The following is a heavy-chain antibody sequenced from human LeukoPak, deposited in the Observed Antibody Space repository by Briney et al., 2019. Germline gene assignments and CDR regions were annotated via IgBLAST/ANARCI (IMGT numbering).Heavy chain of an antibody. CDR3: AAEAAYYYDSRDAFDV. D-gene: IGHD3-22*01. Sequence: SVKVSCKASAFTFTSSAVQWVRQARAQRLEWIGWLVVGSGNTNYAQKFQERVTITRDMSTSLVYMELSSLRSEDTAVYYCAAEAAYYYDSRDAFDVWGQGTMVTVSS. CDR1: AFTFTSSA. V-gene: IGHV1-58*01. CDR2: LVVGSGNT. J-gene: IGHJ3*01.